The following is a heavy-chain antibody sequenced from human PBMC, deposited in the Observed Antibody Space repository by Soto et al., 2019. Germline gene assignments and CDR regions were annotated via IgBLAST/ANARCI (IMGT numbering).Heavy chain of an antibody. CDR2: ISYDGSNK. Sequence: QVQLVESGGGVVQPGRSLRLSCAASGFTFSSYGMHWVRQAPGKGLEWVAVISYDGSNKYYADSVKSRFTISRDNSKNTLYLQMNSLRAEDSAVYYCAKEVDTAMVGSGEFDYWGQGTLVTVSS. CDR1: GFTFSSYG. V-gene: IGHV3-30*18. D-gene: IGHD5-18*01. CDR3: AKEVDTAMVGSGEFDY. J-gene: IGHJ4*02.